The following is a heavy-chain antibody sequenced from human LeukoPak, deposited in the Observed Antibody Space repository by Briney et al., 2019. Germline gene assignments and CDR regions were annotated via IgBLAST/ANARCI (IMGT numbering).Heavy chain of an antibody. V-gene: IGHV1-18*01. D-gene: IGHD3/OR15-3a*01. CDR1: GYTFNSYG. CDR2: ISAYNGNT. Sequence: ASVKVSCTASGYTFNSYGFSWVRQAPGQGLEWMGWISAYNGNTNYAQKLQGRVTMTTDASTTTAYMELGSLSSDDTAVYYCAHFLTAYYMDYWGPRTTVVVSS. J-gene: IGHJ6*02. CDR3: AHFLTAYYMDY.